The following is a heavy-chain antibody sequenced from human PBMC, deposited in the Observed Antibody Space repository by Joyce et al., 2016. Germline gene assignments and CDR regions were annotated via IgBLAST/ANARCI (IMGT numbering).Heavy chain of an antibody. CDR2: ISSSGDST. Sequence: EVQVLESGGGLVQPWGSLRLSCAVSGFILRRYDMSWVRQAPGKGLEWVSAISSSGDSTYYTDSVKGRFTVSRDNSKKILYLQMNTLRAEDTAVYYCAKASLTGYYIGAYYFDYWGQGTLVTVSS. V-gene: IGHV3-23*01. CDR1: GFILRRYD. D-gene: IGHD3-9*01. CDR3: AKASLTGYYIGAYYFDY. J-gene: IGHJ4*02.